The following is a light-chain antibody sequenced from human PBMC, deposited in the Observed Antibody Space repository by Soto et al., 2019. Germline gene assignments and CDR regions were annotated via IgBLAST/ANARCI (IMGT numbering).Light chain of an antibody. CDR1: QSVLYSSNNKNY. Sequence: DIVMTQSPDSLAVSLGERATINCKSSQSVLYSSNNKNYLAWYQQKPGQPPKLFIYWASTRESVVPDRFSGSGSGTDFTLTISSLQAEDLAFYYCQEYYSTPLTFGGGTKVEIK. J-gene: IGKJ4*01. CDR3: QEYYSTPLT. CDR2: WAS. V-gene: IGKV4-1*01.